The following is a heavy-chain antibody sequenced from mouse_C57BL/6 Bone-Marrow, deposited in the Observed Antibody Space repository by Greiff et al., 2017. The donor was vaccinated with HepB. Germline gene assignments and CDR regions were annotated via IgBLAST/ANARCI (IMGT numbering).Heavy chain of an antibody. CDR2: INSDGGST. CDR1: EYEFPSHD. CDR3: ARQYYGSSEYFDY. J-gene: IGHJ2*01. Sequence: DVQLVESGGGLVQPGESLKLSCESTEYEFPSHDMYWVRKTPEKRLELVAAINSDGGSTYYPDTMERRFIISRDNTKKTLYLQMSSLRSEDTALYYCARQYYGSSEYFDYWGQGTTLTVSS. V-gene: IGHV5-2*01. D-gene: IGHD1-1*01.